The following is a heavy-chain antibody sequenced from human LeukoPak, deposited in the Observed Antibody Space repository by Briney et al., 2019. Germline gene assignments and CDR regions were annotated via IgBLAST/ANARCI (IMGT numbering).Heavy chain of an antibody. D-gene: IGHD3-9*01. Sequence: AASVKVSCKVSGYTLTELSMHWVRQAPGKGLEWMGGFDPEDGETIYAQKFQGRVTMTEDTSTDTAYMELSSLRSEDTAAYYCATSYYDISGYYYYYMDVWGKGTTVTVCS. V-gene: IGHV1-24*01. CDR3: ATSYYDISGYYYYYMDV. J-gene: IGHJ6*03. CDR1: GYTLTELS. CDR2: FDPEDGET.